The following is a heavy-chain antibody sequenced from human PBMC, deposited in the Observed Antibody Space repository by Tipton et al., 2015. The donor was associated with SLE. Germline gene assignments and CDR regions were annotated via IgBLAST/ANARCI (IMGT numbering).Heavy chain of an antibody. CDR1: GVSISSSDW. V-gene: IGHV4-4*02. D-gene: IGHD1-1*01. CDR2: INHSGST. CDR3: ARGLEENVSAERWFDP. Sequence: GLVKPSGTLSLTCAVSGVSISSSDWWTWVRQPPGKGLEWIGEINHSGSTNSNPSLKSRVTISVDTSKNQFSLRLSSVTAADTAVYYCARGLEENVSAERWFDPWGQGILVTVSS. J-gene: IGHJ5*02.